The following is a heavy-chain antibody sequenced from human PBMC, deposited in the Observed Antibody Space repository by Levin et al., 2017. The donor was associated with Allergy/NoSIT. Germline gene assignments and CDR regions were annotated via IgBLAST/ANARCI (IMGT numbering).Heavy chain of an antibody. J-gene: IGHJ3*02. V-gene: IGHV3-66*04. CDR3: ARHTWAMIQGAFDI. Sequence: GGSLRLSCAASGFTVSSNYMSWVRQAPGKGLEWVSVIYSGGSTYYADSVKGRFTISRDNSKNTLYLQMNSLRAEDTAVYYCARHTWAMIQGAFDIWGQGTMVTVSS. CDR2: IYSGGST. CDR1: GFTVSSNY. D-gene: IGHD3-22*01.